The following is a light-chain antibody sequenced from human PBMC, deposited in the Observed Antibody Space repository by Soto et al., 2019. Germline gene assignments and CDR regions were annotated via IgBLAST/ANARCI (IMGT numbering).Light chain of an antibody. CDR2: EVS. J-gene: IGLJ2*01. CDR1: SSDVGGYNY. CDR3: SSYTSSSTDVV. Sequence: SALTQPASVSGSPGQSITISCTGTSSDVGGYNYVSWYQQHPGKAPKLMIYEVSNWPSGVSNRFSGSKSGNTASLTISGLQAEDEADYYCSSYTSSSTDVVFGGGTKLTVL. V-gene: IGLV2-14*01.